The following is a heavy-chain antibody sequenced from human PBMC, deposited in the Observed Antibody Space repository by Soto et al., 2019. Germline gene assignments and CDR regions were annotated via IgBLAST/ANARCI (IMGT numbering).Heavy chain of an antibody. CDR3: ARGIPGGIDAFDI. CDR2: IFHSGRT. CDR1: GGSISSGSYS. J-gene: IGHJ3*02. D-gene: IGHD2-15*01. V-gene: IGHV4-30-2*01. Sequence: KPSETLSLTCAVSGGSISSGSYSWSWIRQPPGKGLEWIGYIFHSGRTYYNPSLKSRITISVDRSKNQFSLKLSSVTAADTAVYYCARGIPGGIDAFDIWGQGTMVTVSS.